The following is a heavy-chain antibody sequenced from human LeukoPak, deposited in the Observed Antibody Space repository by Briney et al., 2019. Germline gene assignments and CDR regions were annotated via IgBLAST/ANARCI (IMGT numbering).Heavy chain of an antibody. Sequence: GGSLRLSCAASGFTFSSYSMNWVRQAPGKGLEWVSYISSSSSTIYYADSVKGRFTISRGSAKNSLYLQMNSLRAEDTAVYYCARAGQRIAAAGHARDLYYFDYWGQGTLVTVSS. CDR3: ARAGQRIAAAGHARDLYYFDY. V-gene: IGHV3-48*04. CDR1: GFTFSSYS. J-gene: IGHJ4*02. CDR2: ISSSSSTI. D-gene: IGHD6-13*01.